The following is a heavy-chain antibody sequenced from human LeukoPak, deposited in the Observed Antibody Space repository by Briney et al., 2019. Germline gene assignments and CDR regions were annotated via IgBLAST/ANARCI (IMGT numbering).Heavy chain of an antibody. CDR2: INHSGST. CDR3: ARARRRFDP. J-gene: IGHJ5*02. Sequence: PSETLSLTCAVYGGSFSGYYWSWIRQPPGKGLEWVGEINHSGSTNYNPSLKNRGTISVDTSKNQVCLELSSVTAADTAVYYWARARRRFDPWGQGTLVTVSS. CDR1: GGSFSGYY. V-gene: IGHV4-34*01.